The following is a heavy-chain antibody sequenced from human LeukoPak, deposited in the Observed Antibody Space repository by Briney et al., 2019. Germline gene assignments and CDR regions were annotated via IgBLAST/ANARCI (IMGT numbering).Heavy chain of an antibody. CDR3: ARDRATLRYYYGMDV. CDR1: GGTFSSYA. D-gene: IGHD3-10*01. J-gene: IGHJ6*04. V-gene: IGHV1-69*01. Sequence: SVTVSFKASGGTFSSYAISLVRQAPGQGLEWMGGIIPIFGTANYAQKFQGRVTITADESTSTAYMELSSLRSEDTAVYYCARDRATLRYYYGMDVWGKGTTVTVSS. CDR2: IIPIFGTA.